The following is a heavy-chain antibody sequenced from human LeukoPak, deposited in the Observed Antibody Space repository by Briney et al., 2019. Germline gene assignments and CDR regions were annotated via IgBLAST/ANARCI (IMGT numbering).Heavy chain of an antibody. CDR3: ARQVGSSRIDY. D-gene: IGHD1-26*01. J-gene: IGHJ4*02. V-gene: IGHV4-59*08. CDR1: GGSITTYY. Sequence: SETLSLTCTVSGGSITTYYWSWIRQSPGKGLEWIGYIYPGGTTSYNPSLTSRVTISLDRSRSQFSLKLSSVTAADTAVYYCARQVGSSRIDYWGQGTLVTVSS. CDR2: IYPGGTT.